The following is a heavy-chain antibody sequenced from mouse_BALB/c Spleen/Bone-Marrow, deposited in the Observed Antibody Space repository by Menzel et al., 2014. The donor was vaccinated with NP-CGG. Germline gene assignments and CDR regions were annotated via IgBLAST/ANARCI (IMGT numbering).Heavy chain of an antibody. CDR2: ISNGSSPI. Sequence: EVKLEESGGGLVQPGGSRKLSCAASGFTFSSFGMRWVRQAPEKGLEWVAYISNGSSPIYYADTVKGRFTISRDNPKNTLFLQMTSLRSEDTAMYYCARKGAMITHYYAMDYWGQGTSVTVSS. CDR1: GFTFSSFG. D-gene: IGHD2-4*01. V-gene: IGHV5-17*02. CDR3: ARKGAMITHYYAMDY. J-gene: IGHJ4*01.